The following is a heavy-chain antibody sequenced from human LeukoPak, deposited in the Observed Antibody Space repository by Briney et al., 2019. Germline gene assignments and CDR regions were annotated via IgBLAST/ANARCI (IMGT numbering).Heavy chain of an antibody. CDR3: AKAAYGSESYYDPFDY. V-gene: IGHV3-23*01. J-gene: IGHJ4*02. CDR1: GFTFSSYG. Sequence: GGTLRLSCAASGFTFSSYGMSWVRQAPGKGLEWVSVISGSGDRTYYADSVKGRFTISRDNSKNTLYLQMNSLRAEDTAVYYCAKAAYGSESYYDPFDYWGQGTLVTVSS. D-gene: IGHD3-10*01. CDR2: ISGSGDRT.